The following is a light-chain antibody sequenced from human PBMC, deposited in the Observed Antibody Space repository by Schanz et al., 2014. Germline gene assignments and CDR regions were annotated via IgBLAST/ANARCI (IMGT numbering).Light chain of an antibody. V-gene: IGLV2-11*01. CDR1: TSDLRSYKY. Sequence: QSALTQPRSVSASPGQSVTISCTATTSDLRSYKYVSWYQQHPGKAPRLLIYDVNKRPSGVPGRFSGTKSAIMASLTISGLQTDDESDYHCCSYSDSGTWVFGGGTKLTVL. J-gene: IGLJ3*02. CDR3: CSYSDSGTWV. CDR2: DVN.